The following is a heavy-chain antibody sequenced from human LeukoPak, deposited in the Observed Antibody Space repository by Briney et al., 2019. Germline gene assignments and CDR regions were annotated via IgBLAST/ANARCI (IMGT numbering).Heavy chain of an antibody. D-gene: IGHD5-12*01. V-gene: IGHV4-39*07. CDR1: GGSISSSSYY. J-gene: IGHJ4*02. CDR3: AGGLSGFTRYYFDY. CDR2: IYYSGST. Sequence: SETLSLTCTVSGGSISSSSYYWGWIRQPPGKGLEWIGSIYYSGSTYYNPSLKSRVTISVDTSKNQFSLKLSSVTAADTAVYYCAGGLSGFTRYYFDYWGQGTLVTVSS.